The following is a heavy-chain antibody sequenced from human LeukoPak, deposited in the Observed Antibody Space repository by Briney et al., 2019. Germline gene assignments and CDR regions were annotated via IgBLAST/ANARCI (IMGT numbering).Heavy chain of an antibody. CDR1: GYTFTGYY. D-gene: IGHD2-15*01. CDR2: INPNSGGT. J-gene: IGHJ4*02. Sequence: ASVKVSCKASGYTFTGYYMHWVRQAPGQGLEWMGWINPNSGGTNYAQKFQGRVTMTRDTSISTAYMELSRLRSDDTAVYYCARASVAARSRATDYWGQGTLVTVYS. V-gene: IGHV1-2*02. CDR3: ARASVAARSRATDY.